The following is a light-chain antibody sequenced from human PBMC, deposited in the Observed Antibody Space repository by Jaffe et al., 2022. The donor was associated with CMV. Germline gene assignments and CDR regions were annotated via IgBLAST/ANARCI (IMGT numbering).Light chain of an antibody. CDR1: STDVGGYNY. V-gene: IGLV2-14*03. CDR2: DVS. Sequence: QSVLTQPASVSGSPGQSITISCTGTSTDVGGYNYVSWYQQHPGKAPKLMIYDVSSRPSGVSHRFSGSKSGNTASLTISGLQAEDEADYYCSSYTSSNNYVFGTETKVTVL. J-gene: IGLJ1*01. CDR3: SSYTSSNNYV.